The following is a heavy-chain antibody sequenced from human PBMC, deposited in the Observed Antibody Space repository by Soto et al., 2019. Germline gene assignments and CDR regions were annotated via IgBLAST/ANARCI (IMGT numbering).Heavy chain of an antibody. J-gene: IGHJ4*02. D-gene: IGHD4-17*01. CDR3: AKRATVTTAPGNYFDY. V-gene: IGHV3-23*01. CDR2: LTSGGTT. CDR1: GFTFSAYA. Sequence: EVQLLESGGGLVQPGGSLRLSCAASGFTFSAYALSWVRQAPGKGLEWVSTLTSGGTTYYAGSVKGRFTVSRDNSKNTLYLQMNSLRAEDTATYHCAKRATVTTAPGNYFDYWGQGTLVTVSS.